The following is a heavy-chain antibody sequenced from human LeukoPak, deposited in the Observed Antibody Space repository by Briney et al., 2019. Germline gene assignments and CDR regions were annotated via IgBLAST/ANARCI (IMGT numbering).Heavy chain of an antibody. V-gene: IGHV1-8*03. Sequence: ASVTVSCKASGYTFTRYDINWVRQAPGQGLEWMGWMNPNRGDTGYAQKFQGRVTITRNTSISTAYMELSSLRSEDTAVYYCARGLWGDFWSGDYYYYYMDVWGKGTTVTVSS. D-gene: IGHD3-3*01. CDR1: GYTFTRYD. J-gene: IGHJ6*03. CDR3: ARGLWGDFWSGDYYYYYMDV. CDR2: MNPNRGDT.